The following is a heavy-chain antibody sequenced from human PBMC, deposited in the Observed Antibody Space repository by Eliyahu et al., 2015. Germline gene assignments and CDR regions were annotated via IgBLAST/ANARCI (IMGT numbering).Heavy chain of an antibody. D-gene: IGHD3-22*01. V-gene: IGHV3-30-3*01. CDR1: GFTFSSXA. CDR2: ISYDGSNK. CDR3: ARAWRYYYDSRRLGRGYYGMDV. J-gene: IGHJ6*02. Sequence: QVQLXESGGGVVQPGXSLRXSCXASGFTFSSXAXHXFRQAPGKGLEWVAVISYDGSNKYYADSVKGRFTISRDNSKNTLYLQMNSLRAEDTAVYYCARAWRYYYDSRRLGRGYYGMDVWGQGTTVTVSS.